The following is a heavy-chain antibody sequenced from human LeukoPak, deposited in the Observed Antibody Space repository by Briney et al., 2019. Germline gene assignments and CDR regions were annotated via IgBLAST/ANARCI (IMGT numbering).Heavy chain of an antibody. V-gene: IGHV1-2*02. J-gene: IGHJ5*02. CDR1: GYTFTGSY. CDR2: INPNSGGT. CDR3: ARNYGDYMLNWFDP. Sequence: ASVKVSCKAAGYTFTGSYMHCMRQAPGQGLEWMGWINPNSGGTNYAQKFQGRVTMTRDTSISTAYMELSRLRSDDTAVYYCARNYGDYMLNWFDPWGQGTLVTVSS. D-gene: IGHD4-17*01.